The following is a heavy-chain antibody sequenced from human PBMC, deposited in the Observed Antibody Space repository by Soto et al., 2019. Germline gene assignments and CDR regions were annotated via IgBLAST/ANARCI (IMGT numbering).Heavy chain of an antibody. CDR3: ADPVPAATHDDCYDMDV. CDR1: GFTFTYYS. V-gene: IGHV3-23*01. J-gene: IGHJ6*02. CDR2: ISGRSDTT. Sequence: EVQLLESGGGLVQPGGSLRLSCVASSGFTFTYYSMSWVRQAPGKGLEWVAHISGRSDTTYYADSVKGRFTISRDNFKSTLYLQMNSLRADDTAVYYCADPVPAATHDDCYDMDVWGQGTTVTVSS. D-gene: IGHD2-2*01.